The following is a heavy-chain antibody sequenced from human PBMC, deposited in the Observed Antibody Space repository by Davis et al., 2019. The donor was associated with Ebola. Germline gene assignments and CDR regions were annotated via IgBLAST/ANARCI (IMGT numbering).Heavy chain of an antibody. J-gene: IGHJ4*02. Sequence: GESLKISCAASGFPFSYYWMHWVRQAPGKGLVWVSRISGDGITTTYADSVKGRFTISRDSAKNTLYLQMGSLRAEDTALYYCARASHLGYGDLDYWGQGTLVTVSS. D-gene: IGHD4-17*01. V-gene: IGHV3-74*01. CDR1: GFPFSYYW. CDR3: ARASHLGYGDLDY. CDR2: ISGDGITT.